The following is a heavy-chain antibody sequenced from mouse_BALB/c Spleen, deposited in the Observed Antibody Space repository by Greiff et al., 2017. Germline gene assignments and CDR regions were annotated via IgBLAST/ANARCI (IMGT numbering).Heavy chain of an antibody. J-gene: IGHJ4*01. CDR2: IDPENGDT. CDR3: VSNLRQEYDMGY. CDR1: GFNIKDYY. V-gene: IGHV14-4*02. Sequence: VQLQQSGAELVRSGASVKLSCTASGFNIKDYYMHWVKQRPEQGLEWIGWIDPENGDTEYAPKFQGKATMTADTSSNTAYLQLSSLTSEDTAVYYFVSNLRQEYDMGYWGQGTSVTVSS. D-gene: IGHD1-2*01.